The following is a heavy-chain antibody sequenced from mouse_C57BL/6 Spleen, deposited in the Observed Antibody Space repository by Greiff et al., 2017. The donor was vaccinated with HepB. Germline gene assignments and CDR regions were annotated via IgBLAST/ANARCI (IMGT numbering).Heavy chain of an antibody. Sequence: EVKLMESGGGLVQPGGSMKLSCVASGFTFSNYWMNWVRQSPEKGLEWVAQIRLKSDNYATHYAESVKGRFTISRDDSKSSVYLQMNNLRAEDTGIYYCTGGPYYYGSSYSFAYWGQGTLVTVSA. CDR1: GFTFSNYW. CDR3: TGGPYYYGSSYSFAY. D-gene: IGHD1-1*01. CDR2: IRLKSDNYAT. J-gene: IGHJ3*01. V-gene: IGHV6-3*01.